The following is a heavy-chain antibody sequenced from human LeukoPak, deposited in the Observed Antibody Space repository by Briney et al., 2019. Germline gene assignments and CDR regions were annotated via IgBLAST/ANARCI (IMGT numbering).Heavy chain of an antibody. CDR1: GFTFNGYA. CDR2: ISYDGSNK. CDR3: ARAGRQLVSLDY. Sequence: GRSLRLSCAASGFTFNGYAMHWVRQAPGKGLEWVAVISYDGSNKYYADSVRGRFTISRDNSNNALSLQMNSPRAEDTAVYYCARAGRQLVSLDYWGQGTLVTVSS. V-gene: IGHV3-30-3*01. J-gene: IGHJ4*02. D-gene: IGHD6-13*01.